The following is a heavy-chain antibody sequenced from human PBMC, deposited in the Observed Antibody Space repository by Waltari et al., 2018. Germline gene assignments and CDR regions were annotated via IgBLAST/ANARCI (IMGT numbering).Heavy chain of an antibody. D-gene: IGHD2-15*01. Sequence: EVQLLESGGGLVQPGGSLRLSCVPSGLTFSNYVMTWFRQAPGKGLEWVSAISAGGDVTYYADSAKGRFTISTDNSKNTLYLQMNSLRAEDTAVYYCAKGPYCSGGNCYQPYFDYWGQGTLVTVSS. CDR2: ISAGGDVT. CDR3: AKGPYCSGGNCYQPYFDY. CDR1: GLTFSNYV. J-gene: IGHJ4*02. V-gene: IGHV3-23*01.